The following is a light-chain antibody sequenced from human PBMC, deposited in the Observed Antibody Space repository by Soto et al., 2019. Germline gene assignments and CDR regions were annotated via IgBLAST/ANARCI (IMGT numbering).Light chain of an antibody. J-gene: IGKJ1*01. V-gene: IGKV3-15*01. CDR3: QQYNKWPLT. CDR1: QSVSSN. Sequence: EIVMTQSPATLSVAPGERATLSCRASQSVSSNLAWYQQKPGQAPRLLIYGASTRATGIPARCSGSGSGTEFTLTISSLQSEDFSVYYCQQYNKWPLTFGQGTKVEIK. CDR2: GAS.